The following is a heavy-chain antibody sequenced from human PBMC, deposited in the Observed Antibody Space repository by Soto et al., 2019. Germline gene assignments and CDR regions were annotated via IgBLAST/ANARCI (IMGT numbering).Heavy chain of an antibody. Sequence: GGSMRLSCAASGFTFSNAWMSWVRQAPGKGLEWVGRIKSKTDGGTTDYAAPVKGRFTISRDDSKNTLYLQMNSLKTEDTAVYYCTTPQWLVSRAAFDYWGQGTLVTVSS. J-gene: IGHJ4*02. D-gene: IGHD6-19*01. CDR3: TTPQWLVSRAAFDY. V-gene: IGHV3-15*01. CDR1: GFTFSNAW. CDR2: IKSKTDGGTT.